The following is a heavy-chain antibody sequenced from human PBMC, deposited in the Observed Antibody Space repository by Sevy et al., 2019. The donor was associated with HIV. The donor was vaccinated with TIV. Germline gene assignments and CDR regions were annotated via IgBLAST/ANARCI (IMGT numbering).Heavy chain of an antibody. CDR3: ATVGLRYFSGSSTYQGDWFDP. J-gene: IGHJ5*02. CDR2: FDPQHGET. D-gene: IGHD2-15*01. V-gene: IGHV1-24*01. Sequence: ASVKVSCKVSGYTLTKLSIHWVRQAPGKGLEWMGHFDPQHGETIYAERFQGRVTITADTSIDTCYMELSRLTSEDTAVYYCATVGLRYFSGSSTYQGDWFDPWGQGTLVTVSS. CDR1: GYTLTKLS.